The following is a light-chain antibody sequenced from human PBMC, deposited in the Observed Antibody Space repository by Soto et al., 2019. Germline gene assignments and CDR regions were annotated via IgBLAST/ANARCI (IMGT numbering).Light chain of an antibody. CDR3: QQRSNWPWT. Sequence: EIVLTQSPATLSLSPGERATLSCRASQSVRSNLAWYQQKPGQAPRLLIYDASNRATGIPGRFSGSGSGTDFSLTISNLEREDFAVYYCQQRSNWPWTFGQGAKVEIK. CDR2: DAS. V-gene: IGKV3-11*01. CDR1: QSVRSN. J-gene: IGKJ1*01.